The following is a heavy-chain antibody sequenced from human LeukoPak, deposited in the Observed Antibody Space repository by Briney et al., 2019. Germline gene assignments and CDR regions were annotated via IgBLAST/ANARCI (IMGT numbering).Heavy chain of an antibody. V-gene: IGHV4-59*08. CDR2: IYYSGST. CDR3: ARVFWSGYSNDY. D-gene: IGHD3-3*01. Sequence: SETLSLTCTVSGGPISSYYWSWIRQPPGKGLEWIGYIYYSGSTNYNPSLKSRVTISVDTSKNQFSLKLSSVTAADTAVYYCARVFWSGYSNDYWGQGTLVTVSS. CDR1: GGPISSYY. J-gene: IGHJ4*02.